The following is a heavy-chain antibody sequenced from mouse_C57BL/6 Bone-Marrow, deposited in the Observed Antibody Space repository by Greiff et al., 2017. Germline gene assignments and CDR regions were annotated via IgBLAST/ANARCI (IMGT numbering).Heavy chain of an antibody. J-gene: IGHJ1*03. CDR2: ISDVGCYT. CDR1: GFTFSSYA. D-gene: IGHD1-3*01. V-gene: IGHV5-4*03. Sequence: EVNVVESGGGLVQPGGSLKLSCAASGFTFSSYAMSWVRQTPEKRLEWVATISDVGCYTYYPDPVKGRFTISRDNAKNNLYLEMSHLKSADTAMYYWARGEGGKGRHWYFDDWGTGTTVTVSA. CDR3: ARGEGGKGRHWYFDD.